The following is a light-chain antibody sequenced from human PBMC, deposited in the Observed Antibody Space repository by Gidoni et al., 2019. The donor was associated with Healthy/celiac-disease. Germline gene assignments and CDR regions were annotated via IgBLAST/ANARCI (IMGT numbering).Light chain of an antibody. CDR1: QGISSA. V-gene: IGKV1-13*02. CDR3: QQVNSYPLT. J-gene: IGKJ3*01. Sequence: AIQLTQSPSSLSASVGDRVTITCRASQGISSALAWYQQEPGKAPKLVIYDASSLESGVPLRFSGSGSGTDFTLTISSLQPEDSASYYCQQVNSYPLTFGPGTKVDIK. CDR2: DAS.